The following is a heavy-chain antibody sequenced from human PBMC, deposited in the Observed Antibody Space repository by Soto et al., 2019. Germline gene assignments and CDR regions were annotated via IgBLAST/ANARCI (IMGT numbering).Heavy chain of an antibody. CDR2: IIPIFGTT. Sequence: SVKVSCKASGYTFTSYYMHWVRQAPGQGLEWVGRIIPIFGTTNYAQNLQGRVTISADKSTLTSYMELHSLTSDDTALYYCARDRTDSGYYYFDYWGQGTLVTVSS. V-gene: IGHV1-69*06. CDR1: GYTFTSYY. CDR3: ARDRTDSGYYYFDY. J-gene: IGHJ4*02. D-gene: IGHD5-12*01.